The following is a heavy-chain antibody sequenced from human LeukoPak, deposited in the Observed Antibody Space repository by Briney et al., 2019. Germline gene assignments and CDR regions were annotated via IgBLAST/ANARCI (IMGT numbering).Heavy chain of an antibody. CDR1: GYTFTSYG. CDR3: ARAEKGKGGDWFDP. Sequence: GASVKVSCKASGYTFTSYGISWVRQAPGQGLEWMGWISAYNGNTNYVQKLQGRVTMTRDTSISTAYMELSRLRSDDTAVYYCARAEKGKGGDWFDPWGQGTLVTVSS. CDR2: ISAYNGNT. V-gene: IGHV1-18*01. D-gene: IGHD3-16*01. J-gene: IGHJ5*02.